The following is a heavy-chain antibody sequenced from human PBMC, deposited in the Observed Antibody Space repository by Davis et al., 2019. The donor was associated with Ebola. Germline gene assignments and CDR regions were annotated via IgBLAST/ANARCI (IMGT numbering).Heavy chain of an antibody. J-gene: IGHJ6*02. Sequence: GESLKISCSGSGYTFSSFWMNWVRQAPGKGLEWVSRINSDGTSSNYTDVVRGRFTVSRDNAKNTLYLQMNSLRAEDTAVYYCARDAYGCSSTSCYYYYGMDVWGQGTTVTVSS. CDR1: GYTFSSFW. CDR2: INSDGTSS. CDR3: ARDAYGCSSTSCYYYYGMDV. D-gene: IGHD2-2*01. V-gene: IGHV3-74*01.